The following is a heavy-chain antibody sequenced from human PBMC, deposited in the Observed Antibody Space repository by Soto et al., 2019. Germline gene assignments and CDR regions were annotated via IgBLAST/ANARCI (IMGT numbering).Heavy chain of an antibody. CDR1: GFIFSDCS. CDR3: ARDGRGSSFIFYFDY. V-gene: IGHV3-21*01. CDR2: ISSTSTYI. D-gene: IGHD1-26*01. Sequence: GGSLRLSCAASGFIFSDCSMDWVRQAPGKGLEWVASISSTSTYISYADSVRGRVTISRDNAKNSLYLQMNSLTAEDTAVYYCARDGRGSSFIFYFDYWGQGTLVTVSS. J-gene: IGHJ4*02.